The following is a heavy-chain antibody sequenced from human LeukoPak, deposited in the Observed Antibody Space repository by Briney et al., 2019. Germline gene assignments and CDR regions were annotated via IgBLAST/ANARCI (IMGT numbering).Heavy chain of an antibody. J-gene: IGHJ4*02. CDR1: GYTLTELS. V-gene: IGHV1-24*01. CDR2: FDPEDGET. Sequence: VASVKVSCKVSGYTLTELSMHWVRQAPGKGLEWMGGFDPEDGETIYAQKFQGRVTITADESTSTAYMELSSLRSEDTAVYYCAKNPGDTAMAYYFDYWGQGTLVTVSS. D-gene: IGHD5-18*01. CDR3: AKNPGDTAMAYYFDY.